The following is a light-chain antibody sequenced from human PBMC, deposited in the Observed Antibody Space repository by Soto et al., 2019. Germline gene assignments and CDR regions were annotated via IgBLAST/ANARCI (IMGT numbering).Light chain of an antibody. V-gene: IGLV2-14*01. CDR3: SAYTTRTTLV. CDR1: SSDVGAYNY. J-gene: IGLJ2*01. Sequence: QSALTQPASVSGSPGQSITISCTGTSSDVGAYNYVSWYQHHPGKAPKLIIFEVNNRPSGVSNRFSGSKSGNTASLTISGLQPEDEADYSCSAYTTRTTLVFGGWTKVTVL. CDR2: EVN.